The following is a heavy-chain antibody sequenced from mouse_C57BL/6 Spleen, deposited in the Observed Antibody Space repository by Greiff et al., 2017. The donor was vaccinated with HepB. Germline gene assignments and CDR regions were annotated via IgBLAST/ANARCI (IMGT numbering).Heavy chain of an antibody. V-gene: IGHV14-3*01. D-gene: IGHD2-3*01. CDR3: ARPHDGYFPWFAY. CDR1: GFNIKNTY. J-gene: IGHJ3*01. Sequence: VHVKQSVAELVRPGASVKLSCTASGFNIKNTYMHWVKQRPEQGLEWIGRIDPANGNTKYAPKIQGQATITADTSSNTAYLQLSSLTSEDTAIYYCARPHDGYFPWFAYWGQGTLVTVSA. CDR2: IDPANGNT.